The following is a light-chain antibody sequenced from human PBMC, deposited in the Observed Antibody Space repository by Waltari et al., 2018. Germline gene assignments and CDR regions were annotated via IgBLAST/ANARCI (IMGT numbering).Light chain of an antibody. J-gene: IGKJ1*01. Sequence: VMTQSPVTLAVTLGQSASISCTSSQTLLNTDWNGYLHWCHQRPGQSTRRLIYQVSKRDSGVPDRFRGSGSHTDFTLTITRVEAEDVGVYFCMQGVRPWTFGQGTRVEIQ. V-gene: IGKV2-30*01. CDR2: QVS. CDR3: MQGVRPWT. CDR1: QTLLNTDWNGY.